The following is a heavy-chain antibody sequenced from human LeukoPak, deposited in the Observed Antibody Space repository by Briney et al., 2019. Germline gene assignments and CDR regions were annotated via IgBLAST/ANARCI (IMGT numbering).Heavy chain of an antibody. V-gene: IGHV3-7*01. Sequence: GGSLRLSCAASGFTFSSYWMSWVRQAPGKGLEWVANIKQDGSEKYYVDSVKGRFTISRDNAKNSLYLQMNSLRAEDTAVYYCARDLTSIAAAGSHPGAFDIWGQGTMVTVSS. CDR3: ARDLTSIAAAGSHPGAFDI. D-gene: IGHD6-13*01. CDR2: IKQDGSEK. J-gene: IGHJ3*02. CDR1: GFTFSSYW.